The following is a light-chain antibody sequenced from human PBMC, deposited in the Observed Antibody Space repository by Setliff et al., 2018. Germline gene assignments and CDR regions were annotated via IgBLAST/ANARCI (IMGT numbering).Light chain of an antibody. CDR3: SSYAGSNNYV. CDR1: GTYNY. CDR2: EVS. Sequence: QSALAQPASVSGSPGQSITISCTGTGTYNYVSWYQQHPGKAPKLMIYEVSKWPSGVPDRFSGSKSGNTASLTVSGLQAEDEADYYCSSYAGSNNYVVGTGTKV. V-gene: IGLV2-8*01. J-gene: IGLJ1*01.